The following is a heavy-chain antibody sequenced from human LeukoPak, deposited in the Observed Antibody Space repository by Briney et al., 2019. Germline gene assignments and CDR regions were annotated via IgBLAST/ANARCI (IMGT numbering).Heavy chain of an antibody. CDR3: ARGPIVGAY. J-gene: IGHJ4*02. Sequence: SETLSLTCAVYGGSFSGYYWSWIRQPPGKGLEWIGYIYYSGSTNYNPSLKSRVTISVDTSKNQFSLKLSSVTAADTAVYYCARGPIVGAYWGQGTLVTVSS. CDR1: GGSFSGYY. D-gene: IGHD1-26*01. V-gene: IGHV4-59*01. CDR2: IYYSGST.